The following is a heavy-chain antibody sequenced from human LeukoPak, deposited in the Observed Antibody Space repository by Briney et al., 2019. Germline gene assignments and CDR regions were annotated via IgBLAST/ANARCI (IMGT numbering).Heavy chain of an antibody. J-gene: IGHJ4*02. CDR1: GFTFSSYW. V-gene: IGHV3-7*01. Sequence: PGGSLRLSCAASGFTFSSYWMSWVRQAPGKGLEWVANIKQDGSEKYYVDSVKGRFTISRDNAKNSLYLQMNSLRAEDTAVYYCAAVIPNYYDRKHAFDYWGQGTLVTVSS. CDR2: IKQDGSEK. D-gene: IGHD3-22*01. CDR3: AAVIPNYYDRKHAFDY.